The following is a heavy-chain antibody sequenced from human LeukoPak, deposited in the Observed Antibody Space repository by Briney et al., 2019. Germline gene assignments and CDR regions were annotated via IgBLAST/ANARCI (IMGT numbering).Heavy chain of an antibody. CDR1: GFTFSSYW. J-gene: IGHJ1*01. V-gene: IGHV3-7*05. CDR2: IKQGGSEK. D-gene: IGHD6-13*01. CDR3: SLEGSSWYRYFQQ. Sequence: PGGSLRLSCAASGFTFSSYWMSWVRQAPGKGPEWVANIKQGGSEKYYVDSVKGRFTISRDNAKNSLYLQMNSLRAEDTAVYYSSLEGSSWYRYFQQWGQGTRVTVSS.